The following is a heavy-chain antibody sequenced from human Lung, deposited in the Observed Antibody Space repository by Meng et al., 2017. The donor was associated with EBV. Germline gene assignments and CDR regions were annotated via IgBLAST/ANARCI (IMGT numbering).Heavy chain of an antibody. CDR2: LYGGGAT. CDR1: AFTVSTNY. V-gene: IGHV3-53*01. CDR3: AREWDFDL. Sequence: EVHLVESGETFTRPGGPLDLSCSPYAFTVSTNYMSSVRQAPGKGLEWASILYGGGATYYAGSVKGRFTISRDNSKNTLYLQMNSLRAEDTAVYYCAREWDFDLWGRGTLVTVSS. J-gene: IGHJ2*01.